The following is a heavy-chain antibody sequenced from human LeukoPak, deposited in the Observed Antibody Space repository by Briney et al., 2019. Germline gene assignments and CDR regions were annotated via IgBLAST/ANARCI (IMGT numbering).Heavy chain of an antibody. V-gene: IGHV3-30*02. D-gene: IGHD3-10*01. CDR2: IRYDGSNK. Sequence: GGSLRLSCAASGFTFSSYGMHWVRQAPGKGLEWVAFIRYDGSNKYYADSVKGRFTISRDNSKNTLYLQMNSLRAEDTAVYYCAKDRVFELWFEEASPYYFDYRGQGTLVTVSS. CDR3: AKDRVFELWFEEASPYYFDY. J-gene: IGHJ4*02. CDR1: GFTFSSYG.